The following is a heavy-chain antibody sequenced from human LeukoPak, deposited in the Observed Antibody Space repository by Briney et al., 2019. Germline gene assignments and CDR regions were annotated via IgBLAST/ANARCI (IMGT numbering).Heavy chain of an antibody. CDR3: AKAGFFGAVEIATTYGPDY. V-gene: IGHV3-23*01. J-gene: IGHJ4*02. Sequence: PGGSLRLSCAASGFTFSSYAMSWVRQAPGKGLEWVSAISGSGGSTYYADSVKGRFTISRDNSKNTLYLQMNSLRAEDTAVYYCAKAGFFGAVEIATTYGPDYWGQGTLVTVSS. D-gene: IGHD5-24*01. CDR1: GFTFSSYA. CDR2: ISGSGGST.